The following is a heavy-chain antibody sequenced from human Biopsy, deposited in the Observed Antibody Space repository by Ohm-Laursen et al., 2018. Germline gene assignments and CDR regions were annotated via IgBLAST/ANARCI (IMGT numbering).Heavy chain of an antibody. V-gene: IGHV4-61*01. J-gene: IGHJ4*02. CDR2: IYSGGNT. Sequence: SDTLSLTCTVSGDSLSSGPDNWSWVRQPPGQGLEYIGFIYSGGNTNYNPSLQNRVTMSVDMPKNQFSLKLSSVTAADTAIYYCARGMRSSGWPYFDSWGQGTLVTVSS. CDR3: ARGMRSSGWPYFDS. D-gene: IGHD6-19*01. CDR1: GDSLSSGPDN.